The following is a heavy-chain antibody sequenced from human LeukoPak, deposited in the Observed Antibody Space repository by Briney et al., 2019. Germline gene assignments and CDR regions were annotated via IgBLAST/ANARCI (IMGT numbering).Heavy chain of an antibody. CDR1: GGSFSGYY. J-gene: IGHJ6*02. D-gene: IGHD2-21*01. CDR3: ARSVVVARYYYYGMDV. V-gene: IGHV4-34*01. Sequence: SETLSLTCAVYGGSFSGYYWSWIRQPPGKGLEWIGEINHSGSTNYNPSLKSRVTISVDTSKNQFSLKLSSVTAADTAVYYCARSVVVARYYYYGMDVWGQGTTVTVSS. CDR2: INHSGST.